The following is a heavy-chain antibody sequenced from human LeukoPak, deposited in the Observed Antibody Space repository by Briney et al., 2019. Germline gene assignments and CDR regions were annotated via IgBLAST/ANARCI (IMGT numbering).Heavy chain of an antibody. CDR3: AREIIGSTYYDILTGYYTPYYFDY. CDR1: GFTFSDYY. D-gene: IGHD3-9*01. CDR2: ISSSGSTI. V-gene: IGHV3-11*01. J-gene: IGHJ4*02. Sequence: GGSLRLSCAASGFTFSDYYMNWIRQAPGKGLEWVSYISSSGSTIFYADSVKGRFTISRDNAKNSLYLQMNSLRAEDTAVYYCAREIIGSTYYDILTGYYTPYYFDYWGQGTLVTVSS.